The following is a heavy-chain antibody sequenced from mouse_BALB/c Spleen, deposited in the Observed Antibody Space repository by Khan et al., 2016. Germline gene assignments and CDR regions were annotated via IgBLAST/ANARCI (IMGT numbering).Heavy chain of an antibody. V-gene: IGHV3-2*02. D-gene: IGHD1-1*01. J-gene: IGHJ2*01. CDR3: ARGYYYGKGYFDY. Sequence: EVQLQESGPGLVKPSQSLSLTCTVTGYSITSDFAWNWIRQFPGNKLEWMGYISHSGSTSYNPSLKSRFSITRDTSKNQFFLQLNSVTAEDSATCYCARGYYYGKGYFDYWGQGTTLTVSS. CDR1: GYSITSDFA. CDR2: ISHSGST.